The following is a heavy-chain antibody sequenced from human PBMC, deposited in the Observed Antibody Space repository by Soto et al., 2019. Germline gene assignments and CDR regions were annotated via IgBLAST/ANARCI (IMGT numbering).Heavy chain of an antibody. CDR1: GFPFSTYG. J-gene: IGHJ6*02. CDR3: AKVAQGDPLISDYGMDV. Sequence: GGSLRLSWAASGFPFSTYGMHWVRQAPGKGLEWVALMSFDANNKYYADSVKGRFTVSRDNSRNTLYLQMNSLRAEDTAVYYCAKVAQGDPLISDYGMDVWGQGTTVTVSS. D-gene: IGHD2-21*02. V-gene: IGHV3-30*18. CDR2: MSFDANNK.